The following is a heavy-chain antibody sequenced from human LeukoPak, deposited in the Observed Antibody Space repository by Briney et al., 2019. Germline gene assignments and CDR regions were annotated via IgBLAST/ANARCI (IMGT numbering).Heavy chain of an antibody. Sequence: ASVKVSCKASGYTFASYDINWVRQATGQGLEWMGWMNPNSGNTGYAQKFQGRVTITRNTSISTAYMELSSLRSEDTAVYYCAKEGYCSGGSCYGHIHGDYWGQGTLVTVSS. J-gene: IGHJ4*02. CDR3: AKEGYCSGGSCYGHIHGDY. D-gene: IGHD2-15*01. V-gene: IGHV1-8*01. CDR1: GYTFASYD. CDR2: MNPNSGNT.